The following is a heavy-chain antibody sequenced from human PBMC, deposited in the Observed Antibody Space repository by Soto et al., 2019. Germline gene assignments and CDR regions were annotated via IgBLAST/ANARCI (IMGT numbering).Heavy chain of an antibody. CDR2: INQDGSEK. CDR3: AMTHLRETSGYRHFDL. Sequence: EVQLVESGGGLVQPGGSLRLSCAASGFTLSNYWMAWVRQAPGKGLEWVANINQDGSEKHYVDSAKGRFTISRDNARSSLYLKMNSLSAEDTAVFYCAMTHLRETSGYRHFDLWGRGTLVAVSS. D-gene: IGHD3-22*01. CDR1: GFTLSNYW. J-gene: IGHJ2*01. V-gene: IGHV3-7*05.